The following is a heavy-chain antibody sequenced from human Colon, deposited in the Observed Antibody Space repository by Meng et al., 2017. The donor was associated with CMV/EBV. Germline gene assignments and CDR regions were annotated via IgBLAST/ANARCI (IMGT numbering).Heavy chain of an antibody. CDR1: GFRFNTDV. V-gene: IGHV3-23*01. Sequence: EGQGLESGGDLVTPGGSLRLSCAVSGFRFNTDVMTWVRQAPGKGLELVATISGNGASAYYADSVKGRFTISRDNSKNMVYLQMKTLRDEDTAVYYCAKGFYWGQGTLVTVSS. CDR3: AKGFY. CDR2: ISGNGASA. J-gene: IGHJ4*02.